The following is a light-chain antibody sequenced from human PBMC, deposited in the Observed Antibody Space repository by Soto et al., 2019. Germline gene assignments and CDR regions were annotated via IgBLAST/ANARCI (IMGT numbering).Light chain of an antibody. V-gene: IGLV2-14*01. CDR3: ISYTVSRSYV. Sequence: QSALTQPASVSGSPGQSITISCSGTSSDIGTYDHVAWFQQFPGKTPKLVIYSVSDQPSGVSYRFSGSKSGNTASLTISGLQADDVADYYCISYTVSRSYVFGTGTKVTVL. J-gene: IGLJ1*01. CDR2: SVS. CDR1: SSDIGTYDH.